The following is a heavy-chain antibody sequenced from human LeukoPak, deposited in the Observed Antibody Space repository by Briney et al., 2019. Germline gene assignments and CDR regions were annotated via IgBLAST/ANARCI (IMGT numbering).Heavy chain of an antibody. CDR1: GYTFTSYD. CDR2: MNPNSGNT. CDR3: ARGRYSSLVYDY. V-gene: IGHV1-8*03. D-gene: IGHD6-13*01. J-gene: IGHJ4*02. Sequence: ASVKVSCKASGYTFTSYDINWVRQATGQGLEWMGWMNPNSGNTGYAQKFQGRVTITRNTSISTAYMELSSLRSEDTAVYYCARGRYSSLVYDYWGQGTLVTVSS.